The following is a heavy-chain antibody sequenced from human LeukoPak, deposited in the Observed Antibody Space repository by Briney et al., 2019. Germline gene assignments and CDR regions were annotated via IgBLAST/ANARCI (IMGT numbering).Heavy chain of an antibody. Sequence: PGGSLRLSCVDSGFTFSTYAMSWVRQAPGQGLEWVSAISGSGGSTYHADSVKGLFAISRDNSKDTLYLQMNSLRAEDTAVYYCAKDRVWGGQGTLVTVSS. CDR1: GFTFSTYA. J-gene: IGHJ1*01. CDR3: AKDRVW. CDR2: ISGSGGST. V-gene: IGHV3-23*01. D-gene: IGHD3-16*01.